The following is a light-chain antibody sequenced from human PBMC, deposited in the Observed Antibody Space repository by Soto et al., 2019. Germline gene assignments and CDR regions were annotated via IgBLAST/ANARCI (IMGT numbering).Light chain of an antibody. Sequence: DIQMTQSPSSLSASVGDRVTITCQASRDIGKFLNWFQEKPGKAPKLLIYDASNLQTGVASRFSGSGSGTDFTFTITTLQPEDFATYYCLRYDSLPPTFGQGTRLEIK. CDR3: LRYDSLPPT. CDR2: DAS. V-gene: IGKV1-33*01. CDR1: RDIGKF. J-gene: IGKJ5*01.